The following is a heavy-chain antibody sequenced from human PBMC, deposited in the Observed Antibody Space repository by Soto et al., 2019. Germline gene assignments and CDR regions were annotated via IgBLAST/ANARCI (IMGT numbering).Heavy chain of an antibody. CDR3: ARQIVVVVAATPYTWFDP. J-gene: IGHJ5*02. Sequence: PSQTLSLTCAISGDSVSSNSAAWNWIRQSPSRGLEWLGRTYYRSKWYNDYAVSVKSRITINPDTSKNQFSLQLNSVTPEDTAVYYCARQIVVVVAATPYTWFDPWGQGTLVTVSS. D-gene: IGHD2-15*01. V-gene: IGHV6-1*01. CDR1: GDSVSSNSAA. CDR2: TYYRSKWYN.